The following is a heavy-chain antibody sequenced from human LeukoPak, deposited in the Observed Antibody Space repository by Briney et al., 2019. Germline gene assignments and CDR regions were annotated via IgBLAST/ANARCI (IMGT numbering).Heavy chain of an antibody. D-gene: IGHD3-9*01. V-gene: IGHV4-39*01. Sequence: TSETLSLTCTVSGGSISSSSYYWGWIRQPPGKGLEWIGSIYYSGSTYYNPSLKSRVTISVDTSKNQFSLKLSSVTAADTAVYYCARPGILTGYFDYWGQGTLVTVSS. CDR2: IYYSGST. J-gene: IGHJ4*02. CDR1: GGSISSSSYY. CDR3: ARPGILTGYFDY.